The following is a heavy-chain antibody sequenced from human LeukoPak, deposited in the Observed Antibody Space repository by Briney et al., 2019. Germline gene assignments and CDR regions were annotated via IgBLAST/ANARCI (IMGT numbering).Heavy chain of an antibody. CDR1: GGSISTYY. CDR2: IYYSGST. J-gene: IGHJ4*02. Sequence: SSETLSLTCSVSGGSISTYYWTWIRQPPGKGLEWIGNIYYSGSTNYNPSLKSRVTISVDTSKNQFSLKLSSVTAADTAVYYCASGIAAAFPFSFDYWGQGTLVTVSS. D-gene: IGHD6-13*01. CDR3: ASGIAAAFPFSFDY. V-gene: IGHV4-59*01.